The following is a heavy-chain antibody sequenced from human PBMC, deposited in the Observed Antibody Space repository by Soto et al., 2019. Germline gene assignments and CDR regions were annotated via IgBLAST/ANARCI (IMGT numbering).Heavy chain of an antibody. J-gene: IGHJ3*02. CDR3: ARDSVLDYYDSSGTDAFDI. CDR1: GYTFTSYD. D-gene: IGHD3-22*01. V-gene: IGHV1-8*01. Sequence: ASVKVSCKASGYTFTSYDINWVRQATGQGLEWMGWMNPNSGNTGYAQKFQGRVTMTRNTSISTAYMELSSLRSEDTAVYYCARDSVLDYYDSSGTDAFDIWGQGNMLTVSS. CDR2: MNPNSGNT.